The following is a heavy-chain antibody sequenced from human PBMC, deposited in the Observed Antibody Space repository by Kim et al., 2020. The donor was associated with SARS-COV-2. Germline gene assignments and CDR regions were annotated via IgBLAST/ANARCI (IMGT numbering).Heavy chain of an antibody. Sequence: YNDYAVSVKSRITINPDSSKNQFSLQLNSVTPEDTAVYYCARGSAGAYDYWGQGTLVTVSS. CDR2: YN. CDR3: ARGSAGAYDY. V-gene: IGHV6-1*01. J-gene: IGHJ4*02. D-gene: IGHD2-21*01.